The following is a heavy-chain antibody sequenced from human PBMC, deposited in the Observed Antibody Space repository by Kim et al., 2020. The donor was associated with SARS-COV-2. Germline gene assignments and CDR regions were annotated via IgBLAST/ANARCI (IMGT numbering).Heavy chain of an antibody. CDR3: TTWDIRQHVVDTAMVTYYYYYGMDV. J-gene: IGHJ6*02. V-gene: IGHV3-15*01. CDR2: IKSKTDGGTT. D-gene: IGHD5-18*01. CDR1: GFTFSNAW. Sequence: GGSLRLSCAASGFTFSNAWMSWVRQAPGKGLEWVGRIKSKTDGGTTDYAAPVKGRFTISRDDSKNTLYLQMNSLKTEDTAVYYCTTWDIRQHVVDTAMVTYYYYYGMDVWGQGTTVTVSS.